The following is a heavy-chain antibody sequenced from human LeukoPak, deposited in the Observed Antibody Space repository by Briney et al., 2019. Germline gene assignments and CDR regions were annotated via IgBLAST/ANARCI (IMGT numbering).Heavy chain of an antibody. J-gene: IGHJ4*02. Sequence: ASVTVSCKASGYTFTSYDINWVRQATGQGLEWMGWMNPNSGNTGYAQKFQGRVTMTRNTSISTAYMELSSLKSEDTAVYYCAIGLPYYYDSSGPTTEYYFDYWGQGTLVTVSS. V-gene: IGHV1-8*01. D-gene: IGHD3-22*01. CDR2: MNPNSGNT. CDR3: AIGLPYYYDSSGPTTEYYFDY. CDR1: GYTFTSYD.